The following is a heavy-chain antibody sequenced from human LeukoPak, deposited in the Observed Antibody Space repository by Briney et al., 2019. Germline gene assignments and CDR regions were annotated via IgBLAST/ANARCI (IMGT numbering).Heavy chain of an antibody. J-gene: IGHJ3*01. D-gene: IGHD2-21*02. CDR2: IKQDGSEK. Sequence: GGSLRLSWAASGFIFSNYWMSWVRQALGKGLEWVANIKQDGSEKYYVDSVKGRFTISRDNAKNSLYLQMNSLRVEDTAIYYCATVGAVTDGAFDVWGQGTMVTVSS. V-gene: IGHV3-7*01. CDR1: GFIFSNYW. CDR3: ATVGAVTDGAFDV.